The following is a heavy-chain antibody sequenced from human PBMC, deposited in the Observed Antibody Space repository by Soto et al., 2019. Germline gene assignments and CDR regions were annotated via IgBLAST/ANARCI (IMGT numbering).Heavy chain of an antibody. Sequence: ASVKVSCKASGYTFTSYYMHWVRQAPGQGLEWMGRINPNGGSTNYAQKFQGWVTMTRDTSISTAYMELSRLRSDDTAVYYCARGWDGDYVDAFDIWGQGTMVTVSS. V-gene: IGHV1-2*04. CDR2: INPNGGST. CDR1: GYTFTSYY. D-gene: IGHD4-17*01. CDR3: ARGWDGDYVDAFDI. J-gene: IGHJ3*02.